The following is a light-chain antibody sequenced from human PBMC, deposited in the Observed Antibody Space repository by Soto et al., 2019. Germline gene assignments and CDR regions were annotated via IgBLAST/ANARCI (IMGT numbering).Light chain of an antibody. J-gene: IGKJ1*01. CDR1: QTVSSN. CDR3: QQYDSSPRT. Sequence: EIVMTQSPATLSVSPGDRATLSCRASQTVSSNLAWYQQKPDQAPRLLIFDASTRATGIPARFSGSGSGTEFTLTISSLQSEDSAVYHCQQYDSSPRTFGQGTKVEIK. CDR2: DAS. V-gene: IGKV3-15*01.